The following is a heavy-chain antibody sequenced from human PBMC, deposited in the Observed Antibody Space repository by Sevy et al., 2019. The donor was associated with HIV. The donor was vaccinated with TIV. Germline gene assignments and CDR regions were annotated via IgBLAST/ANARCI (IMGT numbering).Heavy chain of an antibody. Sequence: GGSLRLSCVASGFTFNNYAMNWVRQAPGKGLEWVSTIFRGGDGTYYADSVKGRFTISRDNSKDTVYLQLSSLRADDTAVYYCAGALYDSSGSFDALDIWGQGTMVTVSS. D-gene: IGHD3-22*01. CDR1: GFTFNNYA. CDR3: AGALYDSSGSFDALDI. CDR2: IFRGGDGT. V-gene: IGHV3-23*01. J-gene: IGHJ3*02.